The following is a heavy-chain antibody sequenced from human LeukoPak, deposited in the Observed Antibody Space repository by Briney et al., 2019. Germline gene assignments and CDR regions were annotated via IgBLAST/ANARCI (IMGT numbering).Heavy chain of an antibody. D-gene: IGHD5-24*01. V-gene: IGHV1-24*01. CDR3: ATRCDHHPGFYYYYMDV. CDR2: FDPEDGET. Sequence: ASVKVSCKVSGYTLTELSMHWVRQAPGKGLEWMGGFDPEDGETIYAQKFQGRVTMTEDTSTDTAYMELSSLRSEDTAVYYCATRCDHHPGFYYYYMDVWGKGTTVTVSS. J-gene: IGHJ6*03. CDR1: GYTLTELS.